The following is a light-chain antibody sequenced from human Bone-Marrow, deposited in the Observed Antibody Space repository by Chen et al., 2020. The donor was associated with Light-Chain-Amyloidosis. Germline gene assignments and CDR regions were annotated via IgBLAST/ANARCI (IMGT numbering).Light chain of an antibody. Sequence: QSALTQPASVSGSPGQSITISCTETSSDVGSYNLVSWYQQHPDKAPKLIIYEDNIRPSGVSSRFSGSKSGNTASLTISGLQAEDQADYYCCSYGGRGSLDVVFGGGTKLTVL. V-gene: IGLV2-23*01. CDR2: EDN. CDR1: SSDVGSYNL. J-gene: IGLJ2*01. CDR3: CSYGGRGSLDVV.